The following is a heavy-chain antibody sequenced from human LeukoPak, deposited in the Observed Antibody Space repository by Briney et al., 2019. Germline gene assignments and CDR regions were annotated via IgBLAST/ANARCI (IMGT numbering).Heavy chain of an antibody. J-gene: IGHJ3*02. CDR3: ATDYPPYYYDSSGYPGSAFDI. CDR1: GFTVSSNY. V-gene: IGHV3-66*01. Sequence: GGSLRLSCAASGFTVSSNYMSWVRQAPGKGLEWVSVIYSSGSTYYADSVKGRFTISRDNSKNTLYLQMNSLRAEDTAVYYCATDYPPYYYDSSGYPGSAFDIWGQGTMVTVSS. CDR2: IYSSGST. D-gene: IGHD3-22*01.